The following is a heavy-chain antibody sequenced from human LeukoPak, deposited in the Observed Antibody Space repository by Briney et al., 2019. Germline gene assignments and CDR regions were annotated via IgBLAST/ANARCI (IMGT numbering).Heavy chain of an antibody. V-gene: IGHV4-61*02. CDR3: AGTRRYCSGGSCYNWFDP. Sequence: PSQTLSLTCTVSGGSISSGSYYWSWIRQPAGKGLEWIGRIYTSGSTNYNPSLKSRVTISVDTSKNQFSLKLSSVTAADTAVYYCAGTRRYCSGGSCYNWFDPWGQGTLVTVSS. D-gene: IGHD2-15*01. J-gene: IGHJ5*02. CDR1: GGSISSGSYY. CDR2: IYTSGST.